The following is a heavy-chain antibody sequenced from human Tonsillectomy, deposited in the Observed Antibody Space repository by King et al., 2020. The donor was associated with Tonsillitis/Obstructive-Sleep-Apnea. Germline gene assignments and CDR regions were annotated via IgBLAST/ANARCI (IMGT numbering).Heavy chain of an antibody. CDR3: AGEGDSSGWGGGHMDV. CDR1: GGSISSYY. V-gene: IGHV4-59*01. CDR2: IYYSGST. Sequence: QLQESGPGLVKPSETLSLTCTVSGGSISSYYWSWIRQPPGKGLEWIGYIYYSGSTNYNPSLKSRVTISVDTSKNQFSLKLSSVTAADTAVYYGAGEGDSSGWGGGHMDVWGQGTTVTVSS. J-gene: IGHJ6*02. D-gene: IGHD6-19*01.